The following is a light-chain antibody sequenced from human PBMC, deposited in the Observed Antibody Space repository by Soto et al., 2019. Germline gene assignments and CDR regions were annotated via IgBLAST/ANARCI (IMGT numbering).Light chain of an antibody. CDR3: QQYKHWPVT. Sequence: EIVMTQSPVTLSVSPGERATLSCRASQSVSNSLAWYQQKPGQAPRLLIHAASTRAIGIPATFSGRGSGTEFTLTISSLQSEDFAIYYCQQYKHWPVTFGQGTKVETK. CDR2: AAS. V-gene: IGKV3-15*01. J-gene: IGKJ1*01. CDR1: QSVSNS.